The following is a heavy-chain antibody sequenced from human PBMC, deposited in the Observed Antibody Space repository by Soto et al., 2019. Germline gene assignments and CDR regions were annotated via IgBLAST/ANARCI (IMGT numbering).Heavy chain of an antibody. V-gene: IGHV3-23*01. J-gene: IGHJ4*02. Sequence: ESGGGLVQPGGSLRLSCAASGFTFSSYAMSWVRQAPGKGLEWVSVISGSGGSTYYADSVKGRFTISRDNSKNTLYLQMNSLRAEDTAVYYCASMRGDIVVAPAASAFDYWGQGTLVTVSS. D-gene: IGHD2-2*01. CDR1: GFTFSSYA. CDR2: ISGSGGST. CDR3: ASMRGDIVVAPAASAFDY.